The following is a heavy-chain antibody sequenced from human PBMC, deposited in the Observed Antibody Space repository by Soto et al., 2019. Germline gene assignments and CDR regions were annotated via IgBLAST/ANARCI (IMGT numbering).Heavy chain of an antibody. J-gene: IGHJ6*02. Sequence: GASVKVSCKASGYTFTGYYMHWVRQAPGQGLEWMGWINPNSGGTNYAQKFQGRGTMTRDTSISTAYMELSRLRSDDTAVYYCAREGGITMIVEYYYYGMDAWGQGTTVTVSS. CDR2: INPNSGGT. D-gene: IGHD3-22*01. CDR3: AREGGITMIVEYYYYGMDA. V-gene: IGHV1-2*02. CDR1: GYTFTGYY.